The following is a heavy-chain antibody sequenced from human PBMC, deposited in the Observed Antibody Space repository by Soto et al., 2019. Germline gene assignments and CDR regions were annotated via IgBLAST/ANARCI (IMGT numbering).Heavy chain of an antibody. CDR2: IIPIFGTA. CDR3: ARSSNGHGWWFEP. V-gene: IGHV1-69*01. CDR1: GVTFSSYA. J-gene: IGHJ5*02. Sequence: QVQLVQSGAEVKKPGSSVKVSCKASGVTFSSYAISWVRQAPGQGLEWMGGIIPIFGTANYAQKFQGRVTITADESTSTGYMELSSLRSEDTAVYYCARSSNGHGWWFEPWCQGTLVSVSS. D-gene: IGHD2-8*01.